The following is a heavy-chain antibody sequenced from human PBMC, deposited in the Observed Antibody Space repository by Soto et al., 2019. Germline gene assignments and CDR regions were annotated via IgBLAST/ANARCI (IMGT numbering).Heavy chain of an antibody. CDR2: VSETGGTT. Sequence: PGGSLRLSCAASGFTFSSYSMNWVRQAPGKGLEWVSTVSETGGTTYYADSVKGRFTISRDNSKNTLYLQMNSLREDDTAVYFCAKDGVPANRKTPQRNFDSWGQGALVTVSS. V-gene: IGHV3-23*01. J-gene: IGHJ4*02. CDR3: AKDGVPANRKTPQRNFDS. CDR1: GFTFSSYS. D-gene: IGHD2-2*01.